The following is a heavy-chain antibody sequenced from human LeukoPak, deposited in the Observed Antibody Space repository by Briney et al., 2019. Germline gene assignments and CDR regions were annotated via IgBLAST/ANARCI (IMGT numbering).Heavy chain of an antibody. V-gene: IGHV3-7*01. Sequence: PGGSLRLSCVASGFIFSNAWMTWVRQAPGKGLEWVATITQDGSAKYYVDSVKGRFTISRDNAKNSLYLQMDSLRAEDTALYYCSDPDWGWGQGTMVTVSS. CDR3: SDPDWG. CDR2: ITQDGSAK. D-gene: IGHD3/OR15-3a*01. CDR1: GFIFSNAW. J-gene: IGHJ3*01.